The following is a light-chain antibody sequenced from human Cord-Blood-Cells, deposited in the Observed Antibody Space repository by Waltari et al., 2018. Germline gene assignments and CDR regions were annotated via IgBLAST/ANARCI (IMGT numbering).Light chain of an antibody. CDR1: SSDVGSYNL. Sequence: SALTQPASVSGSPGQSITISRTVTSSDVGSYNLVSWYQQHPGKAPKLMIDEVSKRPSGVSNRFSGSKSSNTASLTISGLHAEDEADYYCCSYAGSFWVFGGGTKLTVL. CDR2: EVS. CDR3: CSYAGSFWV. J-gene: IGLJ3*02. V-gene: IGLV2-23*02.